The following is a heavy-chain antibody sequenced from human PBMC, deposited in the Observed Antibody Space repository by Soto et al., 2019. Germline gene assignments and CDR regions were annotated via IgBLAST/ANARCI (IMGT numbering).Heavy chain of an antibody. V-gene: IGHV3-23*01. CDR3: VKGWGDY. D-gene: IGHD7-27*01. CDR1: GFTFSSYT. Sequence: EVQLLESGGGLVQPGGSLRLSCAASGFTFSSYTMSWVRQGPGKGLEWVSGISSSGGNTVYADSVKGRFTISRDNFKNTLFLQMNSLRAEDTAVYYCVKGWGDYWGQGTPVTVSS. CDR2: ISSSGGNT. J-gene: IGHJ4*02.